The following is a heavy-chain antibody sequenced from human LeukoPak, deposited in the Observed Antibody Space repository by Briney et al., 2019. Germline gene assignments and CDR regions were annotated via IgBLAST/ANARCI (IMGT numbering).Heavy chain of an antibody. V-gene: IGHV3-23*01. D-gene: IGHD6-19*01. Sequence: GGFLRLSCAASGYTFSSYAMSWVRQAPGKGLEWVSAISGSGGTTYYADSVKGRFTISRDNSKNTLYLQMNSLRAEDTAVYYCAKEIRSYSSGWEFDYWGQGTLVTVSS. CDR3: AKEIRSYSSGWEFDY. CDR1: GYTFSSYA. J-gene: IGHJ4*02. CDR2: ISGSGGTT.